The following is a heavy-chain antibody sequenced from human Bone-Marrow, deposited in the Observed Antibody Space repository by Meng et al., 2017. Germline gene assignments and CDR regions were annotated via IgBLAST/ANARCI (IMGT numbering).Heavy chain of an antibody. V-gene: IGHV4-61*01. Sequence: SETLSLTCTVSGGSVSSGSYYWSWIRQPPGKGLEWIGYIYYSGSTNYNPSLKSRVTISVDTSKNQFSLKLSSVTAADTAAYYCARDHASSTSCEWADCGMDVWGQGTTVTVSS. J-gene: IGHJ6*02. D-gene: IGHD2-2*01. CDR3: ARDHASSTSCEWADCGMDV. CDR2: IYYSGST. CDR1: GGSVSSGSYY.